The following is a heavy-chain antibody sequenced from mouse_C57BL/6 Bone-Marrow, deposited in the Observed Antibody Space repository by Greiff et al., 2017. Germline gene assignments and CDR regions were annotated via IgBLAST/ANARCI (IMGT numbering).Heavy chain of an antibody. J-gene: IGHJ2*01. CDR2: ISDGGSYT. D-gene: IGHD1-1*01. CDR1: GFTFSSYA. Sequence: EVQVVESGGGLVKPGGSLKLSCAASGFTFSSYAMSWVRQTPEKRLEWVATISDGGSYTYYPDNVKGRFTISRDNAKNNLYRQMSHLKSEDTAMYYCARVRTTVEDYVDYWGQGTTLTVSS. V-gene: IGHV5-4*01. CDR3: ARVRTTVEDYVDY.